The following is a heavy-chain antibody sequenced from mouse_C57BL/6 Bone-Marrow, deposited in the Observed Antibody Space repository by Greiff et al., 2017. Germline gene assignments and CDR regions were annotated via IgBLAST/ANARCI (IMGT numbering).Heavy chain of an antibody. D-gene: IGHD1-1*01. CDR2: IYPSDSET. J-gene: IGHJ1*03. Sequence: QVQLQQPGAELVRPGSSVKLSCKASGYTFTSYWMDWVKQRPGQGLEWIGNIYPSDSETHYNQKFKDKATLTVDKSSSTAYMQLSSLTSEDSAVYYCAKSGDTTVVAPYWYFDVWGTGTTVTVSS. V-gene: IGHV1-61*01. CDR3: AKSGDTTVVAPYWYFDV. CDR1: GYTFTSYW.